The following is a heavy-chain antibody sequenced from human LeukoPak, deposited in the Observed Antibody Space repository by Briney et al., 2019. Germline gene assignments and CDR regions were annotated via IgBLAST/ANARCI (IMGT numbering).Heavy chain of an antibody. CDR1: GFTFSSYA. J-gene: IGHJ4*02. CDR3: AKGSLPVVVVAATLA. V-gene: IGHV3-23*01. CDR2: ISGSGGST. D-gene: IGHD2-15*01. Sequence: GGSLRLSCAASGFTFSSYAMSWARQAPGKGLEWVSAISGSGGSTYYADSVKGRFTISRDNSKNTLYLQMNSLRAEDTAVYYCAKGSLPVVVVAATLAWGQGTLVTVSS.